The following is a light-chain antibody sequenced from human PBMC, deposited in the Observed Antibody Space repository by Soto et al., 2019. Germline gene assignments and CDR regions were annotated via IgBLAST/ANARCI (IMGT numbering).Light chain of an antibody. CDR1: SSDVGGYKY. CDR2: EVS. J-gene: IGLJ1*01. CDR3: FSYTSSTAYV. Sequence: QSALTQPASVSGSPGQSITISCTGTSSDVGGYKYVSWYQLHPGKAPKLMIYEVSNRPSGISNRFSASKSGNTASLTISGIQAEDEADYYCFSYTSSTAYVFGTGTQVTVL. V-gene: IGLV2-14*01.